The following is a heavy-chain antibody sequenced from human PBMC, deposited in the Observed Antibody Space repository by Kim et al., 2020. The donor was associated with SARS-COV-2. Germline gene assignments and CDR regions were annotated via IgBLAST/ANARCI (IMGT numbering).Heavy chain of an antibody. D-gene: IGHD6-19*01. J-gene: IGHJ4*02. CDR2: ISYDGSNK. CDR1: GFTFSSYA. V-gene: IGHV3-30*04. CDR3: AREEYSSGWYDY. Sequence: GGSLRLSCAASGFTFSSYAMHWVRQAPGKGLEWVAVISYDGSNKYYADSVKGRFTISRDNSKNTLYLQMNSLRAEDTAVYYCAREEYSSGWYDYWGQGTL.